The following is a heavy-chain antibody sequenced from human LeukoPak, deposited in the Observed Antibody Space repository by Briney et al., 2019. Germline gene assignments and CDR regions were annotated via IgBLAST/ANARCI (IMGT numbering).Heavy chain of an antibody. CDR2: ISSSGNSK. CDR3: ARLLPGRVDY. Sequence: PGGSLRLSCATSGFTFSSYEMNWVRQAPGKGLEWVSHISSSGNSKYYADSVKGRFTISRDNAKNSLYLQMNSLRAEDTAVYYCARLLPGRVDYWGQGTLVTVSS. D-gene: IGHD1-14*01. J-gene: IGHJ4*02. V-gene: IGHV3-48*03. CDR1: GFTFSSYE.